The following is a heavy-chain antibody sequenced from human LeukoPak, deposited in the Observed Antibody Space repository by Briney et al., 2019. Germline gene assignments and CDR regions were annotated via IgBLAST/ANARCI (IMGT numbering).Heavy chain of an antibody. D-gene: IGHD1-1*01. V-gene: IGHV3-7*01. CDR2: INKDGSEE. CDR1: DFMFSDYW. CDR3: ATYDNWVAGDV. Sequence: PGGSLRLSCAASDFMFSDYWMSWVRQAPGKGPEWVANINKDGSEEHYVDSVKGRFTVSRDNAKNSPFLQMNSLRVEDTAVYYCATYDNWVAGDVWGQGTSVSVSS. J-gene: IGHJ6*02.